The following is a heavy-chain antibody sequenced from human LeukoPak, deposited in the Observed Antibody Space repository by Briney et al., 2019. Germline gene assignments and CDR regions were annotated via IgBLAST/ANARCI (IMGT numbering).Heavy chain of an antibody. V-gene: IGHV3-23*01. CDR2: ISGSGGST. CDR3: AKTDIVVVPAAMRGYYFDY. D-gene: IGHD2-2*01. CDR1: GFTFSSYA. J-gene: IGHJ4*02. Sequence: GGSLRLSCAASGFTFSSYAMSWVRQAPGKGLEWVSAISGSGGSTYYADAVKGRFTISRDNSKNTLYLQMNSLRAEDTAVYYCAKTDIVVVPAAMRGYYFDYWGQGTLVTVSS.